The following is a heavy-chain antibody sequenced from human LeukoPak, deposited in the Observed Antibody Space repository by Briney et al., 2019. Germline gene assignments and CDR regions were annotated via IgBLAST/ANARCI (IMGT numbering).Heavy chain of an antibody. CDR1: GFTFSSYS. CDR3: ARETYYYDSSGYLPPCFDY. V-gene: IGHV3-21*01. J-gene: IGHJ4*02. CDR2: ISSSSSYI. D-gene: IGHD3-22*01. Sequence: GGSPRLSCAASGFTFSSYSMNWVRQAPGKGLEWVSSISSSSSYIYYADSVKGRFTISRDNAKNSLYLQMNSLRAEDTAVYYCARETYYYDSSGYLPPCFDYWGQGTLVTVSS.